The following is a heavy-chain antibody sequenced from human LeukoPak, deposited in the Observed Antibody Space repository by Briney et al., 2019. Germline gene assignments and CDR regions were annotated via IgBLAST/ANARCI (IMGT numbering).Heavy chain of an antibody. Sequence: GGSLRLSCAASGFTFSSYSMNWVRQAPGKGLEWVAFIRNDGSNEYYADSVKGRFTISRDNSKNTLYLQMNSLRTEDTAVYYCARALTAYYFDYWGQGTLVSVSS. CDR3: ARALTAYYFDY. D-gene: IGHD3-9*01. V-gene: IGHV3-30*02. CDR1: GFTFSSYS. J-gene: IGHJ4*02. CDR2: IRNDGSNE.